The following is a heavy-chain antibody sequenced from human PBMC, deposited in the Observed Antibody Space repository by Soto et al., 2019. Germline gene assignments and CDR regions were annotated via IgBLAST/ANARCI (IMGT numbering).Heavy chain of an antibody. J-gene: IGHJ4*02. CDR1: GGTFSSYS. CDR2: IIPIFGTA. D-gene: IGHD1-26*01. CDR3: ARDRGMHSGGIDY. Sequence: QVQLVQSGAEVKKPGSSVKVSCKASGGTFSSYSINWVRQAPGQGLEWMGEIIPIFGTANYAQKFQARVTITAHESNSTAYMELSSLKPEDTAVYYCARDRGMHSGGIDYWGQATLLTVSS. V-gene: IGHV1-69*01.